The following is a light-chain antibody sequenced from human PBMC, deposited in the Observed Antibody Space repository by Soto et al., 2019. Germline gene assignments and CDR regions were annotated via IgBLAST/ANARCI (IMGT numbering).Light chain of an antibody. J-gene: IGKJ2*02. Sequence: DIQMTQSPSSLSASVGDRVTITCRASQGISNMLAWYQQKPGKVPKLLIYAASTLHSGVSSRFSGSGSGTDFTLTISSMQPEDVATYYCQKYYNARRTFGQGTKLEMK. CDR2: AAS. CDR3: QKYYNARRT. V-gene: IGKV1-27*01. CDR1: QGISNM.